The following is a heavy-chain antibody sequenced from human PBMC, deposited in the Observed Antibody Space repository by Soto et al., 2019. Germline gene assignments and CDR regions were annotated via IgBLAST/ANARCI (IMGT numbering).Heavy chain of an antibody. CDR2: MYPGDSDT. J-gene: IGHJ4*02. CDR3: ARLPRDCNKTSSYYGDH. CDR1: GYDFNTNW. Sequence: GESLKISCRGSGYDFNTNWFGWVRQLPGRGLEGVGIMYPGDSDTRYNPSLQGHVTLSVDVTVSTAFLQWRSLETSDTGMYFCARLPRDCNKTSSYYGDHWGQGTQVAVSS. V-gene: IGHV5-51*01. D-gene: IGHD3-3*01.